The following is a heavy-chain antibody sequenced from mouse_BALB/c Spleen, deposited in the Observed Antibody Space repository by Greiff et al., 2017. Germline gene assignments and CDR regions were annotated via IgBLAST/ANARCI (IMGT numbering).Heavy chain of an antibody. CDR2: ISNGGGST. J-gene: IGHJ2*01. CDR1: GFTFSSYT. Sequence: EVQLVESGGGLVQPGGSLKLSCAASGFTFSSYTMSWVRQTPEKRLEWVAYISNGGGSTYYPDTVKGRFTISRDNAKNTLYLQMSSLKSEDTAMYYCARGGYGNYFDYWGQGTTLTVSS. V-gene: IGHV5-12-2*01. D-gene: IGHD2-10*02. CDR3: ARGGYGNYFDY.